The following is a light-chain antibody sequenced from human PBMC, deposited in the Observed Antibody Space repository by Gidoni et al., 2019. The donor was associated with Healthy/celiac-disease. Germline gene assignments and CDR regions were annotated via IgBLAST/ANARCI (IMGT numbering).Light chain of an antibody. J-gene: IGKJ4*01. CDR2: DAS. CDR1: QDISNY. CDR3: QQYDNLPPLT. V-gene: IGKV1-33*01. Sequence: DIQMTQSPSSLSASVGDRVTITCQASQDISNYLNWYQQKPGKAPKPLIDDASKLETGVPSRFSGSGSGTDFTFTISSLQPEYIATYYCQQYDNLPPLTFGGGTKVEIK.